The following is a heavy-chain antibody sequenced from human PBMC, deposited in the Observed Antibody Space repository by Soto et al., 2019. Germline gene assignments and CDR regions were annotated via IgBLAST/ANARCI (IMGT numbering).Heavy chain of an antibody. CDR1: GGSISSYY. D-gene: IGHD3-9*01. J-gene: IGHJ4*02. V-gene: IGHV4-59*12. CDR2: IYYSGST. CDR3: ARVKGLVNVFEY. Sequence: TSETLSLTCTVSGGSISSYYWSWIRQPPGKGLEWIGDIYYSGSTNYNPSLKSRVTISVDTSKNQFSLKLSSVTAADTAVYYCARVKGLVNVFEYWGQGTRVTVSS.